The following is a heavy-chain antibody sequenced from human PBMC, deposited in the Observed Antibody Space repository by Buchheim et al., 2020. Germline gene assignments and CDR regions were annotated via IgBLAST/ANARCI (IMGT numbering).Heavy chain of an antibody. CDR1: GGSFSGYY. V-gene: IGHV4-34*01. D-gene: IGHD5-18*01. CDR2: INHSGGT. J-gene: IGHJ4*02. Sequence: QVQLQQWGAGLLKPSETLSLTCAVYGGSFSGYYWSWIRQPPGKGLEWIAEINHSGGTNYNPSLKSRVTISVDTSKSQFSLKLSSVTAADTAVYYCASLKRGYSYDGYFDYWGQGTL. CDR3: ASLKRGYSYDGYFDY.